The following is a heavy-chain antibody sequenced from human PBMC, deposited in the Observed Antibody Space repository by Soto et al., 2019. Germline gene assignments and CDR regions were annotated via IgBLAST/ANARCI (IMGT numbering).Heavy chain of an antibody. Sequence: PWGSLRLSCAASLFTFSEYYVTWIRQSPGKGLEWVSSMSSSGDNIYYGDSVKVRFTISRDNTRNLLYLQMNSLRAEDTAFYYCARVGANKVWNIASRPKGYHFDNCGQRTMLTVSS. V-gene: IGHV3-11*01. CDR2: MSSSGDNI. D-gene: IGHD3-10*01. CDR3: ARVGANKVWNIASRPKGYHFDN. J-gene: IGHJ4*02. CDR1: LFTFSEYY.